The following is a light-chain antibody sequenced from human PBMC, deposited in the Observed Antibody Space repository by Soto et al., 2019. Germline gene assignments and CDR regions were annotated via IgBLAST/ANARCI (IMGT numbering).Light chain of an antibody. J-gene: IGLJ2*01. Sequence: QSALTQPPSASGSLGQSVTISCTGTSSDVGGYNYVSWHQQHPGKAPKVMIYEVTKRPPGVPYRFSGSKSGNTASLTVSGLQAEDEADYYCSSSAGGGNPGLLGGGTKLTVL. V-gene: IGLV2-8*01. CDR2: EVT. CDR3: SSSAGGGNPGL. CDR1: SSDVGGYNY.